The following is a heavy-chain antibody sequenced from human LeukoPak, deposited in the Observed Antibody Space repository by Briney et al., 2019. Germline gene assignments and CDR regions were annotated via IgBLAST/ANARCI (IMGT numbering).Heavy chain of an antibody. V-gene: IGHV3-74*01. CDR3: VRDGDAYDFDH. CDR1: GFSIRGYW. CDR2: IKSDGSWT. Sequence: GGSLRLSCAASGFSIRGYWMHWVRQAPGKGLMWVLRIKSDGSWTNYADSVRGRFTISRDNAKNTLYLQMIGLRAEDTAIYYCVRDGDAYDFDHWGQGILVTVSS. J-gene: IGHJ4*02. D-gene: IGHD5-12*01.